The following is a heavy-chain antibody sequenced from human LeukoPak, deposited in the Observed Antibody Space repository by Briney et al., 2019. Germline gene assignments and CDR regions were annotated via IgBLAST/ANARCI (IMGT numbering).Heavy chain of an antibody. CDR2: TGPTGTDR. CDR3: ATETIGRHYDY. D-gene: IGHD1-14*01. J-gene: IGHJ4*02. CDR1: GFTFSSCG. V-gene: IGHV3-21*01. Sequence: GGSLRLSCAASGFTFSSCGFNWVRQAPGKGLEWVSSTGPTGTDRYYADSVRGRFTISRDNAKNSMYLQMDSLRDEDTAVYYCATETIGRHYDYWGQGTLLTVTS.